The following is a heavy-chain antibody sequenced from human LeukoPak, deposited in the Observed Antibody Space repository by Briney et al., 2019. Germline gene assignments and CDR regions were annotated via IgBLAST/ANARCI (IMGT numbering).Heavy chain of an antibody. V-gene: IGHV1-8*03. D-gene: IGHD2-15*01. CDR1: GYTFTSYY. CDR2: VNPNSGNT. Sequence: GASVKVSCKASGYTFTSYYMHWVRQATGQGLEWMGWVNPNSGNTGCAQKFQGRVTITRDTSINTAYMELSSLRSEDTAVYYCARVDGSPDSWGQGTLVTVSS. J-gene: IGHJ4*02. CDR3: ARVDGSPDS.